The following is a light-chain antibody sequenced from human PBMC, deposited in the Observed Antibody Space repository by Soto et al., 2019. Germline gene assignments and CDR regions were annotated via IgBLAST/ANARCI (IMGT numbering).Light chain of an antibody. J-gene: IGKJ1*01. CDR2: DAS. V-gene: IGKV3-11*01. CDR1: QSVSSY. Sequence: EIVLTQSPATLSLSPGERATLSCRASQSVSSYLAWYQPKPGQAPRLLIYDASNRATGIQARFSGSESGTDFTLTISSLEHEDFAVYYCQQRSNWPTGTFGQGTKVEIK. CDR3: QQRSNWPTGT.